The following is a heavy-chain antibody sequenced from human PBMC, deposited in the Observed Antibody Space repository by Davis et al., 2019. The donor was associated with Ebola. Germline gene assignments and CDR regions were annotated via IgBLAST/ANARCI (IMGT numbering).Heavy chain of an antibody. Sequence: GESLKISCAASGFTFSSYWMHWVRQAPGKGLVWVSRINSDGSSTSYADSVKGRFTISRDNSKNTLYLQMNSLRAEDTAVYYCAKDGEGGSMDVWGQGTTVTVSS. D-gene: IGHD3-16*01. CDR1: GFTFSSYW. CDR3: AKDGEGGSMDV. V-gene: IGHV3-74*01. CDR2: INSDGSST. J-gene: IGHJ6*02.